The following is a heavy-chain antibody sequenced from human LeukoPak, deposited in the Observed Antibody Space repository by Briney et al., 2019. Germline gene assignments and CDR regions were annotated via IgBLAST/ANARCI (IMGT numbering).Heavy chain of an antibody. Sequence: GGSLRLSCAASGFTFSSHWMTWVRQAPGKGLEWVANINEDGSGKYYVDSVKGRFTIPRDNAENSVHLQMNSLRAEDTAVYYCATRHCSIAACRASSYKCMDDWGKGTTVTVSS. CDR1: GFTFSSHW. J-gene: IGHJ6*04. D-gene: IGHD4-11*01. V-gene: IGHV3-7*01. CDR2: INEDGSGK. CDR3: ATRHCSIAACRASSYKCMDD.